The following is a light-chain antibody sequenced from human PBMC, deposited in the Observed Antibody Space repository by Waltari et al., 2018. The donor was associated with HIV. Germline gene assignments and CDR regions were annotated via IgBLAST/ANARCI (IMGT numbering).Light chain of an antibody. CDR2: NTN. J-gene: IGLJ3*02. CDR3: VLYMGSGIWV. V-gene: IGLV8-61*01. CDR1: SCSVSTQSY. Sequence: QTLVTQEPSLSVSPGGTVTLNFRLSSCSVSTQSYPLRYQQTPGQAPRTLIYNTNIRSSGVSDRFSGSILGNKAALTITGTQADDECDYYCVLYMGSGIWVFGGGTKLTVL.